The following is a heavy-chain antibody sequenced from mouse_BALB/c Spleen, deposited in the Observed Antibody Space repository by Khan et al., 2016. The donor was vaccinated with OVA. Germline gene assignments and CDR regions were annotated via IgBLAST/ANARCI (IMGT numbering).Heavy chain of an antibody. CDR1: GYSITSDYA. D-gene: IGHD2-3*01. V-gene: IGHV3-2*02. CDR2: ISYSGST. J-gene: IGHJ4*01. CDR3: ARDGSRYNYAMDY. Sequence: EVQLQESGPGMVKPSQSLSLTCTVTGYSITSDYAWNWIRQFPGNKLEWMGYISYSGSTNYTPALKRRISIPRDNSKNQFFLQLNSVTTEDTATYYFARDGSRYNYAMDYWGQGTLVTVSS.